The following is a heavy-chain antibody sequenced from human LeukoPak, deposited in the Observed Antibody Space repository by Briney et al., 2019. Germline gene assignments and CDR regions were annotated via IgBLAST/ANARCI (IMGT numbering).Heavy chain of an antibody. CDR1: GFTFSSYA. CDR2: ISYDGSNK. D-gene: IGHD6-19*01. Sequence: GGSLRLSCAASGFTFSSYAMHWVRQAPGKGLEWVAVISYDGSNKYYADSVKGRFTISRDNSKNTLYLQMNSLRAEDTAVYYCARERTGIAVAGTRALDYWGQGTLVTVSS. J-gene: IGHJ4*02. V-gene: IGHV3-30*04. CDR3: ARERTGIAVAGTRALDY.